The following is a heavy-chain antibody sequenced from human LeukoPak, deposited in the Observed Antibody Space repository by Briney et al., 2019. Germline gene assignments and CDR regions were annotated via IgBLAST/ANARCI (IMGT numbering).Heavy chain of an antibody. D-gene: IGHD3-10*01. CDR3: ARGGNMVRGVSRHRGYHRGVDY. Sequence: PSETLSLTCTVSGGSISSSSYYWGWIRQPPGKGLEWIGSIYYSGSTYYNPSLKSRVTISVDTSKNQFSLKLSSVTAADTAVYYCARGGNMVRGVSRHRGYHRGVDYWGQGTLVTVSS. V-gene: IGHV4-39*01. J-gene: IGHJ4*02. CDR1: GGSISSSSYY. CDR2: IYYSGST.